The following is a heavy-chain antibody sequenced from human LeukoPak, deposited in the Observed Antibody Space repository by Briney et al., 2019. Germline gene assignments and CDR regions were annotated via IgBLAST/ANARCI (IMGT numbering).Heavy chain of an antibody. CDR1: GYTFTSYA. CDR3: ARAEVEMATIPTQGAPTDY. CDR2: IIPIFGTA. V-gene: IGHV1-69*13. J-gene: IGHJ4*02. Sequence: ASVKVSCKASGYTFTSYAMNWVRQAPGQGLEWMGGIIPIFGTANYAQKFQGRVTITADESTSTAYMELSSLRSEDTAVYYCARAEVEMATIPTQGAPTDYWGQGTLVTVSS. D-gene: IGHD5-24*01.